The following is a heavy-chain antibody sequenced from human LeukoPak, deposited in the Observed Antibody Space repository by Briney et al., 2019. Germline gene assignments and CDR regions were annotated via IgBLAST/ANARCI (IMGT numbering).Heavy chain of an antibody. CDR1: GFTFSNYA. CDR3: AKGIESSGSYYTSFDY. CDR2: ISGSGGAT. J-gene: IGHJ4*02. V-gene: IGHV3-23*01. Sequence: PGGSLRLSCAASGFTFSNYAMSWVRQAPGKGLEWVSGISGSGGATYYADSVKGRFTISRDSSKNTLSLQMNSLRAEDTAVYYRAKGIESSGSYYTSFDYWGQGTLVTVSS. D-gene: IGHD1-26*01.